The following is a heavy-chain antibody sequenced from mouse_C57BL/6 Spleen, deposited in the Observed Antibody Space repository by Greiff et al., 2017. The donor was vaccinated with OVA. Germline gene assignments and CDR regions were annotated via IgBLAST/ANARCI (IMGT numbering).Heavy chain of an antibody. Sequence: EVQGVESGGGLVKPGGSLKLSCAASGFTFSSYAMSWVRQTPEKRLEWVATISDGGSYTYYPDNVKGRFTISRDNAKNNLYLQMSHLKSEDTAMYYCARELLYYGSSYVDYWGQGTTLTVSS. CDR1: GFTFSSYA. V-gene: IGHV5-4*01. D-gene: IGHD1-1*01. J-gene: IGHJ2*01. CDR2: ISDGGSYT. CDR3: ARELLYYGSSYVDY.